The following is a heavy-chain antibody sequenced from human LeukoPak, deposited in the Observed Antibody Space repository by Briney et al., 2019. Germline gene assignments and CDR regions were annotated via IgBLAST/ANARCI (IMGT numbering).Heavy chain of an antibody. CDR1: GCSISSYY. V-gene: IGHV4-59*01. D-gene: IGHD3-10*01. CDR3: ARDMAGGGWFDP. J-gene: IGHJ5*02. Sequence: SETLSLTCTVSGCSISSYYWSWIRQPPEKGLEWIGFIYNSGSTNYNPSLKSRVTISIDTSKNQFSLKLSSVTAADTAVYYCARDMAGGGWFDPWGQGTLVTVSS. CDR2: IYNSGST.